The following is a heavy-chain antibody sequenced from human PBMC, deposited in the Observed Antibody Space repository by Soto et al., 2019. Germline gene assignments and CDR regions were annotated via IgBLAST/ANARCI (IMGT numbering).Heavy chain of an antibody. V-gene: IGHV1-18*01. D-gene: IGHD3-3*01. CDR1: GYSFTAYG. CDR2: ISCYNGKT. J-gene: IGHJ6*02. Sequence: ASVKVSCKTSGYSFTAYGISWVRQAPGQGLEWMGWISCYNGKTKYAQKVQGRVTMTTDTSTSTAYMEVRSLRSDDTAIYYCARDAPPPELRFLEWHNYDYNGMDVWGQGSTVTVSS. CDR3: ARDAPPPELRFLEWHNYDYNGMDV.